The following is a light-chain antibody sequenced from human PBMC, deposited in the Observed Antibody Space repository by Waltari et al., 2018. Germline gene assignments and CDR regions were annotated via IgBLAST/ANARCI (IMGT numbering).Light chain of an antibody. Sequence: QSALTQPASVSGSPGQSITISCIGTSSDVGVYNYVSWYQQHPGKPPKLMIYDVSNRPSGVSIRFSGSKSGNTASLTISGLQAEDEADYYCSSYSSSTTPLIFGGGTKLTVL. CDR1: SSDVGVYNY. J-gene: IGLJ2*01. CDR2: DVS. CDR3: SSYSSSTTPLI. V-gene: IGLV2-14*03.